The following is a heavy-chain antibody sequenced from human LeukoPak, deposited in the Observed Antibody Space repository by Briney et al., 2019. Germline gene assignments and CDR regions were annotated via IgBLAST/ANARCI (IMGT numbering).Heavy chain of an antibody. V-gene: IGHV1-2*06. CDR3: ARTTVTTNWFDP. CDR1: GYTFTGYY. D-gene: IGHD4-11*01. CDR2: INPNSGGT. Sequence: GASVMVSCKASGYTFTGYYMHWVRQAPGQGLEWMGRINPNSGGTNYAQKFQGRVTMTRDPSISTAYMELSRLRSDDTAVYYCARTTVTTNWFDPWGQGTLVTVSS. J-gene: IGHJ5*02.